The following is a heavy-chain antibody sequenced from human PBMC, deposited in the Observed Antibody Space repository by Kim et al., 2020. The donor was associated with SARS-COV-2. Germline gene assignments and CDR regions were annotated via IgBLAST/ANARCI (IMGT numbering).Heavy chain of an antibody. V-gene: IGHV4-39*01. CDR3: ARHEDNYDDSRGYYFDS. CDR2: VYYTGTT. Sequence: SETLSLTCTVSGGSINRSNYYWGWIRQSPGKGLEWIGSVYYTGTTYYNPSLQSRVTISVDTSKNQFSLNLSSVTAADTAVYYCARHEDNYDDSRGYYFDSWGQGTLVTVSS. CDR1: GGSINRSNYY. D-gene: IGHD3-22*01. J-gene: IGHJ4*02.